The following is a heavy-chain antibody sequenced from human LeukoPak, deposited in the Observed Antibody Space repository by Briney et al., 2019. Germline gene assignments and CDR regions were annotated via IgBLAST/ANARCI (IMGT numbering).Heavy chain of an antibody. Sequence: SETLSLTCAVYGGSFSGYHWSWIRQPPGKGLEWIGEINHSGSTNYNPSLKSRVTISVDTSKNQFSLKLSSVTAADTAVYYCARGVAAAGTRWFDPWGQGTLVTVSS. CDR2: INHSGST. V-gene: IGHV4-34*01. J-gene: IGHJ5*02. CDR3: ARGVAAAGTRWFDP. CDR1: GGSFSGYH. D-gene: IGHD6-13*01.